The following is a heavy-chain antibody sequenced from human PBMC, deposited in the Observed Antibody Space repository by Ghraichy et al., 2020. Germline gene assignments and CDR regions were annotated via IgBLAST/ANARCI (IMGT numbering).Heavy chain of an antibody. V-gene: IGHV3-48*01. D-gene: IGHD2-2*01. CDR2: ISSSSSTI. Sequence: GGSLRLSCAASGFTFSSYSMNWVRQAPGKGLEWVSYISSSSSTIYYADSVKGRFTISRDNAKNSLYLQMNSLRAEDTAVYYCAREGPNFCSSTSCYGWFDPWGQGTLVTVSS. J-gene: IGHJ5*02. CDR3: AREGPNFCSSTSCYGWFDP. CDR1: GFTFSSYS.